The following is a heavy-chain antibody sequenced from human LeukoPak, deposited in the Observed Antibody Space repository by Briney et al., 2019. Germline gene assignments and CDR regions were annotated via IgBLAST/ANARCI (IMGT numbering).Heavy chain of an antibody. Sequence: GGSLRPSCAASGLTFSSYSMNWVRQAPGKGLEWVSSISSSSSYIYYADSVKGRFTISRDNAKNSLYLQMNSLRAEDTAVYYCARENAAYCGGDCYSEYFQHWGQGTLVTVSS. CDR2: ISSSSSYI. CDR1: GLTFSSYS. D-gene: IGHD2-21*02. V-gene: IGHV3-21*01. CDR3: ARENAAYCGGDCYSEYFQH. J-gene: IGHJ1*01.